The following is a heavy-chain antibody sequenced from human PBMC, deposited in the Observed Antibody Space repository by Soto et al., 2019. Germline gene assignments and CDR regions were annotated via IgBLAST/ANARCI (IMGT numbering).Heavy chain of an antibody. CDR2: ISYDGSNK. D-gene: IGHD4-17*01. CDR1: GFTFSSYG. J-gene: IGHJ4*02. CDR3: AKDLKEINGDYHFDY. V-gene: IGHV3-30*18. Sequence: GGSLRLSCAASGFTFSSYGMHWVRQAPGKGLEWVAVISYDGSNKYYADSVKGRFTISRDNSKNTLYLQVNSLRAEDTAVYYCAKDLKEINGDYHFDYWGQGTLVTVSS.